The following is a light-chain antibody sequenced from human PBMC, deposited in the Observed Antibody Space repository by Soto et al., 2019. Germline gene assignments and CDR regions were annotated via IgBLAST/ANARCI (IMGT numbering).Light chain of an antibody. V-gene: IGKV1-5*03. CDR2: RAS. CDR3: QQLYIFPLT. CDR1: QSISTW. J-gene: IGKJ5*01. Sequence: DIQMTQSPSTLSASVGDRVTITCRASQSISTWLAWFQQKPGKAPKLLIYRASSLESGAPSRFSGTGSGTEYTLTISSLQPEDSATYYCQQLYIFPLTFGQGTRLEI.